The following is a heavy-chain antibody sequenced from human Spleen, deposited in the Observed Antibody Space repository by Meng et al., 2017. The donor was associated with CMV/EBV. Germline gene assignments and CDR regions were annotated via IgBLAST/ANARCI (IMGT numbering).Heavy chain of an antibody. V-gene: IGHV3-49*04. CDR2: IRSKPFGGNA. Sequence: GESLKISCTVSGFIFDDYAMSWVRQAPGKGLEWVGFIRSKPFGGNAEYAASVKGRFTISRDDSKSIAYLQMNSLKTEDTAVYYCTRGSGSPYYYYGMDVWGQGTTVTVSS. D-gene: IGHD3-10*01. CDR3: TRGSGSPYYYYGMDV. CDR1: GFIFDDYA. J-gene: IGHJ6*02.